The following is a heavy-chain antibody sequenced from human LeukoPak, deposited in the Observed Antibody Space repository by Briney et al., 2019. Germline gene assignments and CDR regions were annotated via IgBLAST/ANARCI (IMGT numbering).Heavy chain of an antibody. V-gene: IGHV4-4*07. D-gene: IGHD3-22*01. CDR2: IHSGGTT. CDR3: ARRSRSAYYYADPDDLSFDY. Sequence: PSETLSLTCTVSGGSMNNDYFTWIRQPAGKGLEWIGRIHSGGTTNYNPSLMSRVTLSVDTSKNQFSLKLSSVTAADTAVYYCARRSRSAYYYADPDDLSFDYWGQGTLVTVSS. CDR1: GGSMNNDY. J-gene: IGHJ4*02.